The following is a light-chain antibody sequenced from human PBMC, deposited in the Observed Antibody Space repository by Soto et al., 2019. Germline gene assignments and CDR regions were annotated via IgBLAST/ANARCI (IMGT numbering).Light chain of an antibody. CDR2: GAS. Sequence: IVLTQSPGTLSLSPGERATLSCRASQSVSSTLLAWYQQKPGQAPRLLIYGASIRATGIPDRFSGSGSGTDFTLTISRLEPEDFAVFYCQHYGSSVTFAQGTRLEIK. CDR3: QHYGSSVT. J-gene: IGKJ5*01. CDR1: QSVSSTL. V-gene: IGKV3-20*01.